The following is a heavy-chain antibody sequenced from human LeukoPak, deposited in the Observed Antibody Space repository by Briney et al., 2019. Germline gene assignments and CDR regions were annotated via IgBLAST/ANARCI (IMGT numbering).Heavy chain of an antibody. J-gene: IGHJ4*02. CDR2: IYPGDSDT. D-gene: IGHD6-13*01. CDR3: ARHVSSWYDSGDY. CDR1: GYSFTSYW. V-gene: IGHV5-51*01. Sequence: PGESLKTSCKGSGYSFTSYWIGWVRQMPGKGLEWMGIIYPGDSDTRYNPSFQGQVTISADKSISTAYLQWSSLKASDTAMSYCARHVSSWYDSGDYWGQGTLVTVSS.